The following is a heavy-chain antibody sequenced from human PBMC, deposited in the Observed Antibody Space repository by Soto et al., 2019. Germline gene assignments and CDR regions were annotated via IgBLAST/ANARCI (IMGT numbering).Heavy chain of an antibody. J-gene: IGHJ4*02. CDR2: ISYDGSNK. D-gene: IGHD2-15*01. V-gene: IGHV3-30-3*01. Sequence: QVQLMESGGGVVQPGRSLRLSCAASGFTFSSYAMHWVRQAPGKGLEWVAVISYDGSNKYYAESVKGRFTISRDNSKNTLYLQMNSLRAEDTAVYYCAGGDCSGGSCYPPDYLGQGTLVTVSS. CDR3: AGGDCSGGSCYPPDY. CDR1: GFTFSSYA.